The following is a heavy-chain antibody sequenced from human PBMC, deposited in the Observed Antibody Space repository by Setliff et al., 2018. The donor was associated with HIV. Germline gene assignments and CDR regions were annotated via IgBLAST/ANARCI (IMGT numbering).Heavy chain of an antibody. V-gene: IGHV3-48*01. J-gene: IGHJ4*02. CDR3: VRGTLDF. CDR1: GFTYG. CDR2: ISSSGLPI. Sequence: GGSLRLSCAASGFTYGMNWVRHAPGRGLEWVAQISSSGLPIYYADSVRGRFTASRDNGKNSLFLQMNSLRAEDTAVYYCVRGTLDFWGQGNLVTVSS.